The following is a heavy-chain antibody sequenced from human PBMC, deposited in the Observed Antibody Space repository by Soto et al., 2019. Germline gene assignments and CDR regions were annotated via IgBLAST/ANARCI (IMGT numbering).Heavy chain of an antibody. CDR2: IYYSGST. CDR3: ARLGVWFGELYPVDY. J-gene: IGHJ4*02. Sequence: PSETLSLTCTVSGGSISSSSYYWGWIRQPPGKGLEWIGSIYYSGSTYYNPSLKSRVTISVDTSKNQFSPKLSSVTAADTAVYYCARLGVWFGELYPVDYWGQGTLVTVSS. D-gene: IGHD3-10*01. CDR1: GGSISSSSYY. V-gene: IGHV4-39*01.